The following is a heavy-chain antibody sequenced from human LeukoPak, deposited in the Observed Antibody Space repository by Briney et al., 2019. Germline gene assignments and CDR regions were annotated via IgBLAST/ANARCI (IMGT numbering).Heavy chain of an antibody. Sequence: GGSLRLSCAASGFTFSNAWMSWIRQAPGKGLEWVSYISSSGSTIYYADSVKGRFTISRDNAKNSLYLQMNSLRAEDTAVYYCARDGQAVASAPLDYWGQGTLVTVSS. V-gene: IGHV3-11*01. CDR3: ARDGQAVASAPLDY. D-gene: IGHD6-19*01. CDR1: GFTFSNAW. CDR2: ISSSGSTI. J-gene: IGHJ4*02.